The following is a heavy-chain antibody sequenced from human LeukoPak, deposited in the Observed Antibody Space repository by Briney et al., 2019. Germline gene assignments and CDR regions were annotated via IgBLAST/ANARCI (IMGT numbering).Heavy chain of an antibody. Sequence: ASVKVSCKASGYTFTSYGISWVRQAPGQGLEWMGWISAYNGNTNYAQKFQGRVTMTRDTSISTAYMELSRLRSDDTAVYYCARMLMTTVTMGDYWGQGTLVTVSS. J-gene: IGHJ4*02. V-gene: IGHV1-18*01. D-gene: IGHD4-17*01. CDR3: ARMLMTTVTMGDY. CDR1: GYTFTSYG. CDR2: ISAYNGNT.